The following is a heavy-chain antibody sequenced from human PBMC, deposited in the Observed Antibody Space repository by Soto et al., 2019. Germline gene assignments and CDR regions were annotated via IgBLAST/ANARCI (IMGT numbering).Heavy chain of an antibody. CDR2: IHYRGSL. Sequence: SETLSLTCDVSSDSITESYWSWIRQPPGEGLEWIGYIHYRGSLNYSPSLKSRVTMSIDTSKNRVSLELRSVTAADTAVYYCAKVLRGRTLDSWGQGALVTVSS. CDR1: SDSITESY. CDR3: AKVLRGRTLDS. D-gene: IGHD3-3*01. J-gene: IGHJ4*02. V-gene: IGHV4-59*01.